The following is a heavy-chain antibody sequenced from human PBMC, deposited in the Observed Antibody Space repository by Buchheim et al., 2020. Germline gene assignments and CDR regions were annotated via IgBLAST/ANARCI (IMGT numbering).Heavy chain of an antibody. CDR1: GFTFDDYG. Sequence: EVQLVESGGGVVRPGGSLRLSCAASGFTFDDYGMSWVRQAPGKGLEWVSGINWNGGSTGYADSVKGRFTISRDNAKNSLYLQMNSLRAEDTALYYCARHPNHYCSSTSCYILEGYYYYMDVWGKGTT. V-gene: IGHV3-20*04. D-gene: IGHD2-2*02. J-gene: IGHJ6*03. CDR3: ARHPNHYCSSTSCYILEGYYYYMDV. CDR2: INWNGGST.